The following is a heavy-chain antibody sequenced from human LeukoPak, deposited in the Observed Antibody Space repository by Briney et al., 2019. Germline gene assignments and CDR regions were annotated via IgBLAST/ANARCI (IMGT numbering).Heavy chain of an antibody. CDR3: ARGVGAAAGTGVDY. J-gene: IGHJ4*02. Sequence: VSVKVSCKASGYTFTSYDINWVRQAAGQGLEWMGWMNPNSGNTGYAQKFQGRVTMTRNTSISTAYVELSSLRSEDTAVYYCARGVGAAAGTGVDYWGQGTLVTVSS. CDR2: MNPNSGNT. CDR1: GYTFTSYD. D-gene: IGHD6-13*01. V-gene: IGHV1-8*01.